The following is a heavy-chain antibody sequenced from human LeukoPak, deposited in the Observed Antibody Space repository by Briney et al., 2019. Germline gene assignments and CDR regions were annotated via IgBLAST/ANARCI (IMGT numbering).Heavy chain of an antibody. J-gene: IGHJ4*02. CDR3: ARGPLVTYYYGSGSYFGY. D-gene: IGHD3-10*01. CDR2: IYYSGST. Sequence: KTSETLSLTCTVSGGSISSYYWSWIRQPPGKGLEWIGYIYYSGSTNYNPSLKSRVTISVDTSKNQFSLKLSSVTAADTAVYYCARGPLVTYYYGSGSYFGYWGQGTLVTVSS. CDR1: GGSISSYY. V-gene: IGHV4-59*01.